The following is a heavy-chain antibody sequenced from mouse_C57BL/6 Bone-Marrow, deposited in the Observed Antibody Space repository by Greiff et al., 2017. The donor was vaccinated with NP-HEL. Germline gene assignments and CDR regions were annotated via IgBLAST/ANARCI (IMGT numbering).Heavy chain of an antibody. CDR2: ISDGGSYT. J-gene: IGHJ3*01. Sequence: EVQRVESGGGLVKPGGSLKLSCAASGFTFSSYAMSWVRQTPEKRLEWVATISDGGSYTYYPDNVKGRFTISRDNAKNNLYLQMSHLKSEDTAMYYCARSGYGSRFAYWGQGTLVTVSA. D-gene: IGHD1-1*01. V-gene: IGHV5-4*01. CDR3: ARSGYGSRFAY. CDR1: GFTFSSYA.